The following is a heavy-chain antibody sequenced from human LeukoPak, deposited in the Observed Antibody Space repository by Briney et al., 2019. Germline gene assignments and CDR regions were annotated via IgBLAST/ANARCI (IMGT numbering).Heavy chain of an antibody. D-gene: IGHD4/OR15-4a*01. CDR1: GFTFSSYA. CDR3: SRTDNYDAGDY. CDR2: ISSNGGST. Sequence: GGSLRLSCAASGFTFSSYAMHWVRQAPGKGLEYVSAISSNGGSTYYANSVKGRFTISRDNAKNSLDLQMNSLRAEDTAVYYCSRTDNYDAGDYWGQGALVTVSS. V-gene: IGHV3-64*01. J-gene: IGHJ4*02.